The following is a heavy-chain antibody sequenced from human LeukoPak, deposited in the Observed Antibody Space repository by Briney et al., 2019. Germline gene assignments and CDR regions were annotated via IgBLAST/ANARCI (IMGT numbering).Heavy chain of an antibody. CDR3: AREVAPLYFHYGMDV. Sequence: GGSLRLSCAASGFTFSSYGMHWVRQAPGKGLEWVAVAWYDGRNNYYAASVKGRFTISRDDSKTTVYLLMNSLRAEDTAVYYCAREVAPLYFHYGMDVWGEGTTVTVSS. V-gene: IGHV3-33*01. D-gene: IGHD2-21*01. CDR2: AWYDGRNN. CDR1: GFTFSSYG. J-gene: IGHJ6*01.